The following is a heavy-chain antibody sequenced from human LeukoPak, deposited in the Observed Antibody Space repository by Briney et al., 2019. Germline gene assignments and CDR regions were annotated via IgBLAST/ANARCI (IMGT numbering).Heavy chain of an antibody. J-gene: IGHJ6*02. CDR1: GFTFSSYA. CDR2: ISYDGSNK. CDR3: ARDRVITVTNTIMDV. V-gene: IGHV3-30-3*01. Sequence: GRSLRLSCAASGFTFSSYAMHWVRQAPGKGLEWVAVISYDGSNKYYADSVKGRFTISRDNSNNTLYLQMNSLRAEDTAVYYCARDRVITVTNTIMDVWGQGTTVTVSS. D-gene: IGHD4-17*01.